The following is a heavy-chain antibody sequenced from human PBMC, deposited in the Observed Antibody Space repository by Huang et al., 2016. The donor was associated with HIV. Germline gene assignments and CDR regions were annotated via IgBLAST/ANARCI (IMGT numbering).Heavy chain of an antibody. V-gene: IGHV1-69*13. D-gene: IGHD5-18*01. J-gene: IGHJ4*02. Sequence: QVQLVQSGAEMKKSGSSVKVSCKASGGTVSSFSFTWVRQAPGHGFEWMGGITPVHDTTYLAQKFRGRVTLTADESTNTAFMELSGLTSQDTAVYYCARGVGNSNRGFDIWGQGTLVTVS. CDR2: ITPVHDTT. CDR3: ARGVGNSNRGFDI. CDR1: GGTVSSFS.